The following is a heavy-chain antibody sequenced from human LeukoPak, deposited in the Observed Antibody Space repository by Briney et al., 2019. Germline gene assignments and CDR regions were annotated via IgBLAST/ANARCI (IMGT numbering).Heavy chain of an antibody. J-gene: IGHJ6*02. Sequence: PGGSLRLSCEASGFTFSAYAMTSVRQAPGQGLEWVSSIGRDNKQHYSESVKGRFAISRDNSKSMLFLQLNSLRAEDTALYYCARDLHYYVVMDVWGQGTTVTVCS. CDR3: ARDLHYYVVMDV. D-gene: IGHD3-10*02. CDR1: GFTFSAYA. CDR2: IGRDNKQ. V-gene: IGHV3-23*01.